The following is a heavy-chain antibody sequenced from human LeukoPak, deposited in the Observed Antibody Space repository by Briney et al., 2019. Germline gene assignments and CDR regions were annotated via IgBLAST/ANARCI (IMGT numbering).Heavy chain of an antibody. Sequence: ASVKVSCKASGYTFTSYAMHWVRQAPGQRLEWMGWINAGNGNTKYSQEFQGRDTITRDTSASTAYMELSSLRSEDMAVYYCAREGYYYDSSGYYFFDYWGQGTLVTVSS. D-gene: IGHD3-22*01. CDR1: GYTFTSYA. V-gene: IGHV1-3*03. CDR3: AREGYYYDSSGYYFFDY. J-gene: IGHJ4*02. CDR2: INAGNGNT.